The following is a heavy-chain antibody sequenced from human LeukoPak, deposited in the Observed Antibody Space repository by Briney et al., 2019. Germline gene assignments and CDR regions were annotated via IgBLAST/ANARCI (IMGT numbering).Heavy chain of an antibody. CDR3: ARLNLEWLSGWFDP. D-gene: IGHD3-3*01. V-gene: IGHV4-4*09. CDR1: GGSIGIYY. CDR2: IYTSGST. J-gene: IGHJ5*02. Sequence: SETLSLTCTVSGGSIGIYYWNWIRQPPGKGLEWIGYIYTSGSTNYNPSLKSRVTISVDTSKNQFSLKLSSVTAADTAVYYCARLNLEWLSGWFDPWGQGTLVTVSS.